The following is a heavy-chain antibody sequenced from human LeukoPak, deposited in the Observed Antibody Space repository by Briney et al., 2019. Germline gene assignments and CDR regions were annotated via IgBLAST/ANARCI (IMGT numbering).Heavy chain of an antibody. D-gene: IGHD3-10*01. CDR2: INPSGGSS. J-gene: IGHJ6*03. Sequence: ASVKVSCKASGYTFTNYYMHWVRQAPGQGLEWMGIINPSGGSSSYAQKFQGRVTMTRDMSTSTVYMELSSLRSEDTAVYYCARDSQNQWFGEAHYYYYYMDVWGKGTTVTVSS. CDR3: ARDSQNQWFGEAHYYYYYMDV. CDR1: GYTFTNYY. V-gene: IGHV1-46*01.